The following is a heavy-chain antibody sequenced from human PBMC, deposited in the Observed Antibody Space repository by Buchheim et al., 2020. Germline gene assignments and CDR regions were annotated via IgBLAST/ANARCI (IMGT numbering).Heavy chain of an antibody. CDR3: GRVSWYDSSGCSGYSHRYFDL. J-gene: IGHJ2*01. CDR1: GFTFSSYE. CDR2: ISSSGSII. D-gene: IGHD2-15*01. Sequence: EVQLVESGGGLVQPGGSLRLSCAASGFTFSSYEMNWVRQAPGKGLEWVSYISSSGSIIYYADSVKGRFTISRDNAKNSLYLQMNSLIAEDTAVYYCGRVSWYDSSGCSGYSHRYFDLWGRGTL. V-gene: IGHV3-48*03.